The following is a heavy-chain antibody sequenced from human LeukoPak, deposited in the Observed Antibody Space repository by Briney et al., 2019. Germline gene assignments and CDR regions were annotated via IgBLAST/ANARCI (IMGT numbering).Heavy chain of an antibody. Sequence: GASVKVSCKASGYTFTSYGISWVRQAPGQGLEWMGRINPNSGGTIYAQKFQGRVTMTRDTSISTAYMELSSLRSDDTAVYYCASRQQLVLDYWGQGTLVTVSS. CDR1: GYTFTSYG. CDR2: INPNSGGT. D-gene: IGHD6-13*01. J-gene: IGHJ4*02. V-gene: IGHV1-2*02. CDR3: ASRQQLVLDY.